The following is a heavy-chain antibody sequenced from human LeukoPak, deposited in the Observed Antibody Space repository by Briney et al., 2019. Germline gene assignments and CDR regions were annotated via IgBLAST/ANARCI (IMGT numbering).Heavy chain of an antibody. D-gene: IGHD3-9*01. CDR1: GFTFSSYG. J-gene: IGHJ4*02. Sequence: GGSLRLSCAASGFTFSSYGMHWVRQAPGKGLEWVAVISYDGSNKYYADSVKGRFTISRDNSKNTLYLQMNSLRAEDTAVYYCAKGLYDILTYSASDYWGQGTLVTVSS. CDR3: AKGLYDILTYSASDY. CDR2: ISYDGSNK. V-gene: IGHV3-30*18.